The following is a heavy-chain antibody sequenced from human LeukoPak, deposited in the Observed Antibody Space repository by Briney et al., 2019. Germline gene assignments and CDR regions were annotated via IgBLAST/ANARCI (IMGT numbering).Heavy chain of an antibody. CDR1: GFTLSSYW. CDR3: ARGSYSFDI. Sequence: GSLRLSCAASGFTLSSYWMHWVRQAPGMGLVWVSRINSDGSSTSYADSVKGRFTISRDNAKNTLYLQINSLRAEDTAVYSCARGSYSFDIWGQGTMVTVSS. J-gene: IGHJ3*02. CDR2: INSDGSST. V-gene: IGHV3-74*01. D-gene: IGHD2-21*01.